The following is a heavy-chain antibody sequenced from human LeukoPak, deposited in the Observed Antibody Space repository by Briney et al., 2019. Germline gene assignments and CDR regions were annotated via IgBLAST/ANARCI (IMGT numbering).Heavy chain of an antibody. Sequence: GGSLRLSCSASGFTFSSFAMHWVRQAPGKGLEYVAAISRNGGSTYYADSVKGRFTISRDNSKNTLYLQMSSLRAEDTAVYLCVKDLRSDFMGVLSRYLSYWGQGTLVTVSS. CDR2: ISRNGGST. J-gene: IGHJ4*02. CDR3: VKDLRSDFMGVLSRYLSY. CDR1: GFTFSSFA. D-gene: IGHD2/OR15-2a*01. V-gene: IGHV3-64D*09.